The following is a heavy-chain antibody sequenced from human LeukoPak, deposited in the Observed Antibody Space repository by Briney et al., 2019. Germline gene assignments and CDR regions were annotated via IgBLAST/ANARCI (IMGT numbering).Heavy chain of an antibody. Sequence: PSETLSLTCTVSGGSISSYYWSWIRQPPGKGLEWIGYIYSSGSTNYSPSLKSRVTISVDASKNQFSLKLYSVTAADTAVYYCARRYSGYGNAFDIWGQGTMVTVSS. D-gene: IGHD5-12*01. V-gene: IGHV4-59*08. CDR2: IYSSGST. CDR1: GGSISSYY. J-gene: IGHJ3*02. CDR3: ARRYSGYGNAFDI.